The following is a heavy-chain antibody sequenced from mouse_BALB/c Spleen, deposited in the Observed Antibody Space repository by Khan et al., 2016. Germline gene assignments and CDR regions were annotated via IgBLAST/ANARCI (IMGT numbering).Heavy chain of an antibody. CDR1: GFTFNTNA. CDR2: IRSKSNNYAT. J-gene: IGHJ3*01. CDR3: VRELGFAY. D-gene: IGHD4-1*01. V-gene: IGHV10S3*01. Sequence: EVQLVETGGGLVQPKGSLKLSCAASGFTFNTNAMNWVRQAPGKGLEWVARIRSKSNNYATYYADSVKDRFTISSDDSQSMLYLQMNNLKTEDTAMYYCVRELGFAYWGQGTLVTVSA.